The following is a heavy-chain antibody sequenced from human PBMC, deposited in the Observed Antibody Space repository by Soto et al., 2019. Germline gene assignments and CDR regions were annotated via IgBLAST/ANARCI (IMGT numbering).Heavy chain of an antibody. D-gene: IGHD2-2*01. CDR1: GFTFSTFA. V-gene: IGHV3-23*01. Sequence: PGGSLRLSCAASGFTFSTFAMSWVRQAPGKGLEWVSAISGSGGGTYYADSVKGRFTISRDNSKNTLYLQMSGLRAEDTAVYYCAKDHPSQLYGMDVWGQGTTVTVSS. CDR2: ISGSGGGT. J-gene: IGHJ6*02. CDR3: AKDHPSQLYGMDV.